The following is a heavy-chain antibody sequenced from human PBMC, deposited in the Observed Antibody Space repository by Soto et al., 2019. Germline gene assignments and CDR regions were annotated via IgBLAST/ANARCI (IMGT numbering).Heavy chain of an antibody. V-gene: IGHV3-53*01. CDR3: ARDPPATRHGMDV. CDR2: IYSGGST. Sequence: QPGGSLRLSCAASGFTVSSNHMIWVRQAPGKGLEWVSVIYSGGSTYYADSVRGRFTISRDNSKNTLYLQMKSLRAEDTAVYYCARDPPATRHGMDVWGQGTTVTVSS. CDR1: GFTVSSNH. J-gene: IGHJ6*02.